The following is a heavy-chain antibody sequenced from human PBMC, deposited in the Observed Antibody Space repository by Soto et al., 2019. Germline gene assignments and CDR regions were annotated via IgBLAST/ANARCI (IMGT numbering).Heavy chain of an antibody. J-gene: IGHJ4*02. Sequence: EVQLLESGGGLVQPGGSLGLSCAASGFTFSTYAMSLVRQSPGTGLEWVSSISSRGSGTYNADSVTGRFTISRNNSKNTLLLQMNGLRAEDTAVYYCAKSRPLAEYYFAYWGQGTLVTVSS. CDR2: ISSRGSGT. D-gene: IGHD6-19*01. V-gene: IGHV3-23*01. CDR1: GFTFSTYA. CDR3: AKSRPLAEYYFAY.